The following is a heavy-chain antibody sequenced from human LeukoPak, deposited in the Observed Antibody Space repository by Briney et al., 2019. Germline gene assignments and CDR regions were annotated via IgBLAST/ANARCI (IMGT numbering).Heavy chain of an antibody. J-gene: IGHJ4*02. CDR3: AKKFSSGSQLFDY. CDR1: GFTFSSYA. Sequence: PGGCLRLSCAASGFTFSSYAMSWARQAPGKGLELVSAISGSGGSTYYAASVKGRFAISRDNSKNTLYLQMNSLRADDTAVYYCAKKFSSGSQLFDYWGQGTLVTVSS. D-gene: IGHD6-19*01. V-gene: IGHV3-23*01. CDR2: ISGSGGST.